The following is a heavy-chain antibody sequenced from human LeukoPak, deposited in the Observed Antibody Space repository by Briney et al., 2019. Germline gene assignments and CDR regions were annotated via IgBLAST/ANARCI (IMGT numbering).Heavy chain of an antibody. V-gene: IGHV3-23*01. CDR3: AKLRQDCSSTSCYGEDYFDY. J-gene: IGHJ4*02. D-gene: IGHD2-2*01. Sequence: GGSLRLSCAASGFTFSSYAMSWVRQAPGKGLEWVSAISGSGGSTYYADYVKGRFTISRDNSKNTLYLQMNSLRAEDTAVYYCAKLRQDCSSTSCYGEDYFDYWGQGTLVTVSS. CDR1: GFTFSSYA. CDR2: ISGSGGST.